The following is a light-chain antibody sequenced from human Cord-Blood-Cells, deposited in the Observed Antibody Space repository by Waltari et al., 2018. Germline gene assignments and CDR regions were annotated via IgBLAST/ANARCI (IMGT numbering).Light chain of an antibody. CDR2: DVS. J-gene: IGLJ3*02. Sequence: QSALTQPASVSGSPGQSLTIPCTGTSSDVGGYNYVSWYQQHPGQAPKLMIYDVSNRPSGVSNRFSGSKSGNTASLTISGLQAEDEADYYCSSYTSSSTWVFGGGTKLTVL. V-gene: IGLV2-14*01. CDR3: SSYTSSSTWV. CDR1: SSDVGGYNY.